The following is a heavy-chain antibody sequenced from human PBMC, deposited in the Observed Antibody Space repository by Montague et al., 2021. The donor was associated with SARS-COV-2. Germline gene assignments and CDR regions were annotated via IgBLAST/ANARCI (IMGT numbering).Heavy chain of an antibody. CDR2: IYTSGTT. V-gene: IGHV4-61*02. D-gene: IGHD5-12*01. CDR3: ARAHSGSWAHLDN. Sequence: TLPLTCTVSGGSISSGSYYWSWIRQPAGKGLEWIGRIYTSGTTDYSFSLKSRVTISVDTSKNQFSLKLTSATAADTAVYYCARAHSGSWAHLDNWGQGSLVTVSS. J-gene: IGHJ4*02. CDR1: GGSISSGSYY.